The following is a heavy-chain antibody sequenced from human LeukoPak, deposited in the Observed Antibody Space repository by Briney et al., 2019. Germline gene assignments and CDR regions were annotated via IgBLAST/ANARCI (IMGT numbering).Heavy chain of an antibody. Sequence: GGSLRLSCAVSGLTFSSYWMHWVRQAPGKGLMWVSRINGDGISTAYADSVKGRFTISRDNARNTLYLQMTTLRPEDAAVYYCARGEFYSNYGYYYMDVWGKGTTVTVSS. CDR1: GLTFSSYW. J-gene: IGHJ6*03. CDR2: INGDGIST. V-gene: IGHV3-74*03. D-gene: IGHD4-11*01. CDR3: ARGEFYSNYGYYYMDV.